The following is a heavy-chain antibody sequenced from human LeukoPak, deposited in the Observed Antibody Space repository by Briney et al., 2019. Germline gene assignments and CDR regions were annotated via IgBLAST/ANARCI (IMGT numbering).Heavy chain of an antibody. V-gene: IGHV3-7*01. D-gene: IGHD2/OR15-2a*01. Sequence: PGGSLRLSCAASGSAFSNYWMSWVRQAPGKGLEWVANIKQDGSEKNYVDSVRGRFTISRDNAKNSVYLQMNSLRVEDTALYYCASNSDACDMSGQGTMVTVSS. CDR1: GSAFSNYW. J-gene: IGHJ3*02. CDR3: ASNSDACDM. CDR2: IKQDGSEK.